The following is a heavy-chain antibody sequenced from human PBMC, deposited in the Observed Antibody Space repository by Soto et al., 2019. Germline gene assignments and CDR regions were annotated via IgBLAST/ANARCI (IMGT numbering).Heavy chain of an antibody. J-gene: IGHJ6*03. D-gene: IGHD3-3*01. V-gene: IGHV1-8*01. CDR1: GYTFTSYD. CDR3: ARGGFAIFGVVITHYYYYYMDV. CDR2: MNPNSGNT. Sequence: EASVKVSCKASGYTFTSYDINWVRQATGQGLEWMGWMNPNSGNTGYAQKFQGRVTMTRNTSISTAYMELSSLRSEDTAVYYCARGGFAIFGVVITHYYYYYMDVWGKGTKVTVSS.